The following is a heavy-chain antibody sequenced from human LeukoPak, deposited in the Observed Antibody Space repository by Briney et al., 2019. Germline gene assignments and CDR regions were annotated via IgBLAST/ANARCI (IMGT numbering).Heavy chain of an antibody. Sequence: ASVKVSCKASGHTFTGYYMHWVRQAPGQGLEWMGWINPNSGGTNYAQKFQGRVTMTRDTSISTAYMELSRLRSDDTAVYYCARGGNYYDSSGFDYWGQGTLVTVSS. V-gene: IGHV1-2*02. CDR1: GHTFTGYY. CDR2: INPNSGGT. CDR3: ARGGNYYDSSGFDY. D-gene: IGHD3-22*01. J-gene: IGHJ4*02.